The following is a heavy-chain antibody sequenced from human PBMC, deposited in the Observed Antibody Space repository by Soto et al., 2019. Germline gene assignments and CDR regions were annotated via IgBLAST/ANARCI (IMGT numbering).Heavy chain of an antibody. CDR1: GGSISSGGYY. J-gene: IGHJ5*02. CDR3: ARGLDDFWSGYPESMVNWFDP. V-gene: IGHV4-31*03. CDR2: IYYSGST. D-gene: IGHD3-3*01. Sequence: SETLSLTCTVSGGSISSGGYYRSWIRQHPGKGLEWIGYIYYSGSTYYNPSLKSRVTISVDTSKNQFSLKLSSVTAADTAVYYCARGLDDFWSGYPESMVNWFDPWGQGTLVTVSS.